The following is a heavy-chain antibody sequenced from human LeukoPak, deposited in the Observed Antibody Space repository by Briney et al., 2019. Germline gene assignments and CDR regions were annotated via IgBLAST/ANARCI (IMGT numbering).Heavy chain of an antibody. CDR2: IIPIFGTA. Sequence: SVKVSCKASGGTFSSYAISWVRQAPGQGLEWMGGIIPIFGTANYAQKFQGRVTITADESTSTAYMELSSLRSEDTAVYYCARNVDTAMVTLNWFDPWGQGTLVTVSS. D-gene: IGHD5-18*01. CDR3: ARNVDTAMVTLNWFDP. CDR1: GGTFSSYA. J-gene: IGHJ5*02. V-gene: IGHV1-69*13.